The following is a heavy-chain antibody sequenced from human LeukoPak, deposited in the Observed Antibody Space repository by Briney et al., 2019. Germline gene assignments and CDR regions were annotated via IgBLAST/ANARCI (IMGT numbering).Heavy chain of an antibody. D-gene: IGHD3-3*01. CDR2: INHSGST. Sequence: PSETLSLTCAVYGGSFSGYYWSWIRQPPGKGLEWIGEINHSGSTNYNPSLKSRVTISVDTSKNQFSLKLSSVTAADTAVYYCARGPITIFGVGPSDYWGQGTLVTVSS. CDR1: GGSFSGYY. CDR3: ARGPITIFGVGPSDY. V-gene: IGHV4-34*01. J-gene: IGHJ4*02.